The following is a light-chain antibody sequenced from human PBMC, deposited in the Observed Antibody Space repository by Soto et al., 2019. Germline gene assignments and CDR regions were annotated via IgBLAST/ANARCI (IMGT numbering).Light chain of an antibody. CDR2: KAS. J-gene: IGKJ1*01. Sequence: DIQMTQSPSTLSASVGDRVTITCRASQSIRSWLAWYQQKPGKAPKLPIYKASSLETGVPLRFSGSGSGTEFTLTISSLQPDDFATYYCQQYNSYPWTFGQGTKVDIK. CDR3: QQYNSYPWT. V-gene: IGKV1-5*03. CDR1: QSIRSW.